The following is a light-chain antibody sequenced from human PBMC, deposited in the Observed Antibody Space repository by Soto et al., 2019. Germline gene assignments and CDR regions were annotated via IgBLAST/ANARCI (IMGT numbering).Light chain of an antibody. CDR2: AAS. J-gene: IGKJ2*01. V-gene: IGKV1-39*01. CDR1: QSISGF. CDR3: QQSCTTLYT. Sequence: DIRMTQSPSSLSASVGDRVTITCRASQSISGFVNWYQQRPGKAPQLLMYAASKLHSGVPSRFSGSGSGTDFTLTISNLQPEDSATYFCQQSCTTLYTFGQGTKLEI.